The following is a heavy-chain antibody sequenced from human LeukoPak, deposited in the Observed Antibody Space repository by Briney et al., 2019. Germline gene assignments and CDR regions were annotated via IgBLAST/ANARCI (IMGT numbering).Heavy chain of an antibody. Sequence: GGSLRLSCTASGFTFCCYLMSWVPQAPGKGLEWVANIQQDGSEKYYVDSVKDRFTISRDNAKNSLYLQMNSLRAEDTAVYYCAQEHVDSSGYYYVPNWFDPWGQGTLVIVSS. CDR2: IQQDGSEK. J-gene: IGHJ5*02. CDR1: GFTFCCYL. V-gene: IGHV3-7*01. D-gene: IGHD3-22*01. CDR3: AQEHVDSSGYYYVPNWFDP.